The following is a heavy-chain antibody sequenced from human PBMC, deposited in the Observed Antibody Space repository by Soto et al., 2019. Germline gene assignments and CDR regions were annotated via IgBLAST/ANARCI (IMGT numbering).Heavy chain of an antibody. CDR1: GFTFSSYV. CDR2: ISSDGGRT. V-gene: IGHV3-64D*06. CDR3: VKDGDYYDSSGDYYEGYFDS. D-gene: IGHD3-22*01. J-gene: IGHJ4*02. Sequence: GSLRLSCSASGFTFSSYVMHWVRQAPGKGLEFVSAISSDGGRTYYADSVKGRFTVSRDNSKNTLYFQMSSLRTEDTAVYYCVKDGDYYDSSGDYYEGYFDSWGQGT.